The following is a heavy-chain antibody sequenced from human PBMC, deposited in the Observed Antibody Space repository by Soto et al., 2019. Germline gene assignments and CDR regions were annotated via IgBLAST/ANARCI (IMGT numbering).Heavy chain of an antibody. CDR2: ISPDGKNT. D-gene: IGHD3-22*01. CDR3: VRGASSGYYRIDY. J-gene: IGHJ4*02. CDR1: GFTFSSYW. V-gene: IGHV3-74*01. Sequence: GGSLRPSCAASGFTFSSYWMHWVRQVPGKGLVWVSRISPDGKNTNYADSVKGRFTISRDNAKNTVFLQMNSLRVEDMAVYYCVRGASSGYYRIDYWGQGALVTVSS.